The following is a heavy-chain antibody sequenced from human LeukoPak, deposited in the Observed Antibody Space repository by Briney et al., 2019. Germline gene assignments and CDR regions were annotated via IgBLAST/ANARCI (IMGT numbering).Heavy chain of an antibody. CDR2: IYSGGST. Sequence: GGSLRLSCAASGFTVNHNYMSWVRQAPGEGLEWVSVIYSGGSTYYADSVKGRFSISRDNSKNVVYLQMDSLTAEDTAVYYCARDRSLGYWGQGTLVTVSS. V-gene: IGHV3-66*01. CDR1: GFTVNHNY. J-gene: IGHJ4*02. CDR3: ARDRSLGY.